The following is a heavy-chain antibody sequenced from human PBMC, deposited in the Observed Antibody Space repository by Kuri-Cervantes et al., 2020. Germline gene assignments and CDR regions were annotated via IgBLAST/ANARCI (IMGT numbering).Heavy chain of an antibody. Sequence: GSLRLSCAVSGYSISSGFYWAWIRQPPGKGLEWIGSIFHSGSTYYSPSLKSRVTISVDTSKNQVSLKLSSVIAADTAVYYCVRQSVGTMMNYWGQGALVTVSS. V-gene: IGHV4-38-2*01. D-gene: IGHD1-7*01. CDR1: GYSISSGFY. CDR3: VRQSVGTMMNY. CDR2: IFHSGST. J-gene: IGHJ4*02.